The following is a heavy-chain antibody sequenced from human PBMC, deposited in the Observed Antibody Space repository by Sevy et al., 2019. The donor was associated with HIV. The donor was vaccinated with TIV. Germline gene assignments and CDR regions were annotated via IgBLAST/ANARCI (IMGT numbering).Heavy chain of an antibody. J-gene: IGHJ4*02. V-gene: IGHV3-11*01. CDR1: GFTFSDYH. CDR3: AREADYYFDS. Sequence: GGSLRLSCEASGFTFSDYHMTWIRQAPGKGLEWVAEISSSGSTEHYADSVKGRFTISRNNVKNSPKLQMDSRGGEDTAVYYCAREADYYFDSWGQGSLVTVSS. CDR2: ISSSGSTE. D-gene: IGHD2-21*02.